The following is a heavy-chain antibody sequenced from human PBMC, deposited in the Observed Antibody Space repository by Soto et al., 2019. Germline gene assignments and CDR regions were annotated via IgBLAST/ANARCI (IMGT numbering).Heavy chain of an antibody. D-gene: IGHD2-2*01. CDR3: AKSGVIVVVPAATDGMDV. J-gene: IGHJ6*02. Sequence: GGSLRLSCAASGFTFSSYAMSWVRQAPGKGLEWVSAISGSGGSTYYADSVKGRFTISRDNSKNTLYLQMNSLRAEDTAVYYCAKSGVIVVVPAATDGMDVWGQGTTVTVSS. CDR2: ISGSGGST. V-gene: IGHV3-23*01. CDR1: GFTFSSYA.